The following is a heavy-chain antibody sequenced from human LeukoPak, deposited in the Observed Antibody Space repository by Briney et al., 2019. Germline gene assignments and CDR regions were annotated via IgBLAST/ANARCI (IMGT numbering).Heavy chain of an antibody. Sequence: GGSLRLSCAASGFTFSSYWMSWVRQAPGKGLEWVANMKQDGSEKYYVDSVKGRFTISRDNAKNSVYLQMNSLRAEDTAVYYCARDKMTGDSYFDSWGQGTLVIVS. CDR1: GFTFSSYW. CDR3: ARDKMTGDSYFDS. J-gene: IGHJ4*02. D-gene: IGHD2-21*02. V-gene: IGHV3-7*01. CDR2: MKQDGSEK.